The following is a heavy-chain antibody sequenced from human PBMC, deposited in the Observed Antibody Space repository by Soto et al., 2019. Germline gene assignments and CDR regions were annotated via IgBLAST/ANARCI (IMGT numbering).Heavy chain of an antibody. CDR3: AKDLYYDILTGYYNVRAFDI. CDR1: GFTFSSYG. Sequence: GGSLRLSCAASGFTFSSYGMHWVRQAPGKGLECVAVISYDGSNKYYADSVKGRFTISRDNSKNTLYLQMNSLRAEDTAVYYCAKDLYYDILTGYYNVRAFDIWGQGTMVTVSS. V-gene: IGHV3-30*18. D-gene: IGHD3-9*01. J-gene: IGHJ3*02. CDR2: ISYDGSNK.